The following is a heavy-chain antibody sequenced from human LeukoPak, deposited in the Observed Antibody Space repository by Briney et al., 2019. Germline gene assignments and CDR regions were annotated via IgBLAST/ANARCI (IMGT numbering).Heavy chain of an antibody. CDR3: ARSRNRPYYYYGMDV. Sequence: PETLSLTCAVYGGSFSGYYWSWIRQPPGKGLEWIGEINHSGSTNYNPSLKSRVTISVDTSKNQFSLKLSSVTAADTAMYYCARSRNRPYYYYGMDVWGQGTTVTVSS. CDR1: GGSFSGYY. CDR2: INHSGST. V-gene: IGHV4-34*01. J-gene: IGHJ6*02.